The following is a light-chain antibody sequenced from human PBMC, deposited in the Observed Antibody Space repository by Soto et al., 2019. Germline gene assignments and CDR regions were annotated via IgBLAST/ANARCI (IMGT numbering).Light chain of an antibody. CDR2: EVS. Sequence: QSALTQPASVSGSPGQSITISCTGTSSDVGRYNLVSWYQQHPGKAPKLMIYEVSKRPSGVSNRFSGSKSGNTASLTISGLQADDEADYYCCSYAGSSTYVVFGGGTKVTVL. CDR3: CSYAGSSTYVV. CDR1: SSDVGRYNL. V-gene: IGLV2-23*02. J-gene: IGLJ2*01.